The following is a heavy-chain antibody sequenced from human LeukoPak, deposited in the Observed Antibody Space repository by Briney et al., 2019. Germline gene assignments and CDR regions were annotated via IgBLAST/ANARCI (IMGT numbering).Heavy chain of an antibody. CDR1: GYTFTSYA. Sequence: ASVKVSCKASGYTFTSYAMNWVRQAPGQGLEWMGWNNTNTGNPTYAQGFTGRFVFSLDTSVSTAYLQISSLKAEDTAVYYCAREMQQLVRGSLDYWGQGTLVTVSS. CDR3: AREMQQLVRGSLDY. CDR2: NNTNTGNP. J-gene: IGHJ4*02. D-gene: IGHD6-13*01. V-gene: IGHV7-4-1*02.